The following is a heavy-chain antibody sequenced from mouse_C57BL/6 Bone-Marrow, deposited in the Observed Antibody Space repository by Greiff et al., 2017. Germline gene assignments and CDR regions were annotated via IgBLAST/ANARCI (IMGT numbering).Heavy chain of an antibody. CDR3: ARWDSNPFAY. V-gene: IGHV1-64*01. D-gene: IGHD2-5*01. Sequence: QVQLKQPGAELVKPGASVKLSCKASGYTFTSYWMHWVKQRPGQGLEWIGMIHPNSGSTNYNEKFKSKATLTVDKSSSTAYMQLSSLTSEDSAVXYCARWDSNPFAYWGQGTLVTVSA. CDR1: GYTFTSYW. J-gene: IGHJ3*01. CDR2: IHPNSGST.